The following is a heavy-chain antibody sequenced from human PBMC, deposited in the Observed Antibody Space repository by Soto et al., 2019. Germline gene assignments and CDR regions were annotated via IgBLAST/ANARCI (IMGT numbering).Heavy chain of an antibody. CDR3: ASGYCSGGSCYSHYYYYGMDV. D-gene: IGHD2-15*01. Sequence: SETLSLTCTVSGGSISSSSYYWGWIRQPPGKGLEWIGSIYYSGSTYYNPSLKSRVTISVDTSKNQFSLKLSSVTAADTAVYYCASGYCSGGSCYSHYYYYGMDVWGQGTTVT. J-gene: IGHJ6*02. CDR2: IYYSGST. CDR1: GGSISSSSYY. V-gene: IGHV4-39*01.